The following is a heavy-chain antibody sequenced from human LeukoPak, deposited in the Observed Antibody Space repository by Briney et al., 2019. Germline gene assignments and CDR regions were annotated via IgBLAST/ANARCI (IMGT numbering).Heavy chain of an antibody. CDR2: IIPIFGTA. J-gene: IGHJ1*01. CDR3: ARGPQWLPQGQYFQH. Sequence: AASVKVSCKASGGTFSSYAISWVRQAPGQGLEWMGGIIPIFGTANYAQKFQGRVTITADKSTSTAYMEPSSLRSEDTAVYYCARGPQWLPQGQYFQHWGQGTLVTVSS. CDR1: GGTFSSYA. V-gene: IGHV1-69*06. D-gene: IGHD6-19*01.